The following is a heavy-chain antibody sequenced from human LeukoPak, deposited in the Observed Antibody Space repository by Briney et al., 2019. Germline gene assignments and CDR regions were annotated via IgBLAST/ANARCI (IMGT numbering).Heavy chain of an antibody. CDR1: GFTFRNYG. CDR2: IWYDGSNK. V-gene: IGHV3-33*01. CDR3: ARPRGAAAGTFGFDP. Sequence: PGGSLRLSCAASGFTFRNYGMHWVRQAPGKGLEWVAIIWYDGSNKYYADSVKGRFTISRDNSKNTLYLQMNSLRAEDTAVYYCARPRGAAAGTFGFDPWGQGTLVTVSS. D-gene: IGHD6-13*01. J-gene: IGHJ5*02.